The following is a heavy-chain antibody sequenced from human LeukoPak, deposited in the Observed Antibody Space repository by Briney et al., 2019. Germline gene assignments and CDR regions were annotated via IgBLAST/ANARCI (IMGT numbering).Heavy chain of an antibody. CDR3: AKDRVSSGWLRLFDY. Sequence: ALRLSCAASGFTFSSDGMHWVHQAPDKGQGRGAVISYDGSNKYYADSVKGRFTISRDNSNNTLYLQMNSLRAEDTAVYYCAKDRVSSGWLRLFDYWGQGTLVTVSS. J-gene: IGHJ4*02. D-gene: IGHD6-19*01. CDR1: GFTFSSDG. CDR2: ISYDGSNK. V-gene: IGHV3-30*18.